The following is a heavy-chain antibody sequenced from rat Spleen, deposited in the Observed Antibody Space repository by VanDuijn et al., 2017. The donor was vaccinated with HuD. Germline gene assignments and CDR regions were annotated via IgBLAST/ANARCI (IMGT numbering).Heavy chain of an antibody. V-gene: IGHV5-46*01. Sequence: EVQLVESGGGLVQPGRSMKLSCAASGFTFSSFPMAWVRQAPTKGLEWVATISTSGGSTYYRDSVKGRFTISRDNAKSTLYLQMNSLRSEDTATYYCTREHSGSDYWGQGVMVTVSS. J-gene: IGHJ2*01. CDR1: GFTFSSFP. CDR2: ISTSGGST. CDR3: TREHSGSDY. D-gene: IGHD4-3*01.